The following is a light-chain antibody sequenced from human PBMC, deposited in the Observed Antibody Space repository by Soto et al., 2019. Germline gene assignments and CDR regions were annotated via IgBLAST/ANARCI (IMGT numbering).Light chain of an antibody. V-gene: IGLV2-14*01. CDR3: SSYTRGSTLV. J-gene: IGLJ3*02. CDR2: EVS. CDR1: SSDVGGYNY. Sequence: QSMLTQPASVSGSPGQSITISCTGTSSDVGGYNYVSWYQQHPDKAPKLMIYEVSNRPSGVSNRFSGSKSGNTASLTISGLQSEDEGNYYCSSYTRGSTLVFGGGTKLTVL.